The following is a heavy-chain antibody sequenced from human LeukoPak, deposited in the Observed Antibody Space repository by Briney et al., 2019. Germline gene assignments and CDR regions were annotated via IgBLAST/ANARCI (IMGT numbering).Heavy chain of an antibody. CDR3: ARHHNYYYGMDV. Sequence: SETMSLTCTVPGGSISSGGYYWSWIRQHPGKGLEWLGYIYNRGSTNYNPSLKSRVTISVDTSKNQFSLKLSSVTAADTAVYYCARHHNYYYGMDVWGQGTTVTVSS. V-gene: IGHV4-61*08. J-gene: IGHJ6*02. CDR1: GGSISSGGYY. CDR2: IYNRGST.